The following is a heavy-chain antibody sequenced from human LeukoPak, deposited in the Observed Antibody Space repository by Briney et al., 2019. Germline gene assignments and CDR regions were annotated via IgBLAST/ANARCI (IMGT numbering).Heavy chain of an antibody. V-gene: IGHV1-8*02. J-gene: IGHJ6*02. CDR1: GYTFTDFG. D-gene: IGHD4/OR15-4a*01. Sequence: ASVKVSCKASGYTFTDFGVSWVRQATGQGLEWMGWMNPNSGNTGYAQKFQGRVTMTRNTSISTAYMELSSLRSEDTAVYYCARGKMTIWYYYYGMDVWGQGTTVTVSS. CDR2: MNPNSGNT. CDR3: ARGKMTIWYYYYGMDV.